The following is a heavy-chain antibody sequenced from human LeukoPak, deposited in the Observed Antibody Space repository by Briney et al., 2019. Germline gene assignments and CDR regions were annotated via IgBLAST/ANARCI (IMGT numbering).Heavy chain of an antibody. J-gene: IGHJ4*02. CDR2: IRSDGSIT. D-gene: IGHD1-26*01. V-gene: IGHV3-74*01. CDR1: GFTFSGYW. CDR3: ARDGRSGNFDK. Sequence: GGSLRLSCAASGFTFSGYWMHWVRQAPGKGLAWVSVIRSDGSITTYADSVKGRFAISRDTAKNTLYLQMNSLRAEDTAVYYCARDGRSGNFDKWGQGTLVSVSS.